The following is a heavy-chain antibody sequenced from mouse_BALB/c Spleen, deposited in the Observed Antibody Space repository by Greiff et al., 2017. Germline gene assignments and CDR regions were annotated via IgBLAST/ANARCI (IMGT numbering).Heavy chain of an antibody. J-gene: IGHJ4*01. CDR2: IWSGGST. V-gene: IGHV2-4-1*01. D-gene: IGHD1-1*01. CDR3: ARNPLLLRYTYAMDY. CDR1: GFSLTSYG. Sequence: QVQLQQSGPGLVQPSQSLSITCTVSGFSLTSYGVHWVRQSPGKGLEWLGVIWSGGSTDYNAAFISRLSISKDNSKSQVFFKMNSLQADDTAIYYCARNPLLLRYTYAMDYWGQGTSVTVSS.